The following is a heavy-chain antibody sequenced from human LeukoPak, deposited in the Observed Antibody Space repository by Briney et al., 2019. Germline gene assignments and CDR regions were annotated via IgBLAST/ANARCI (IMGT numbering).Heavy chain of an antibody. V-gene: IGHV4-34*01. CDR3: AKDSGFYCSSTSCSDPDY. D-gene: IGHD2-2*01. CDR1: GESFRAYY. J-gene: IGHJ4*02. Sequence: SETLSLTCAVYGESFRAYYWTWLRQPPGKGLEWIGEISHSGSTNYNPSLKSRVTISVDTSKNQFSLRLSSVTAADTAVYYCAKDSGFYCSSTSCSDPDYWGQGTLVTVSS. CDR2: ISHSGST.